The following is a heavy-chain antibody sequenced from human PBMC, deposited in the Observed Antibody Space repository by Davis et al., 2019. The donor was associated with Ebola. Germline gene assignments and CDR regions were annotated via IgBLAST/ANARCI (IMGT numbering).Heavy chain of an antibody. J-gene: IGHJ6*02. CDR1: GYTFTSYG. D-gene: IGHD5-12*01. CDR3: AREGDYVYSYRYYYYGMDV. Sequence: ASVKVSCKASGYTFTSYGISWVRQAPGQGLEWMGWISAYNGNTNYAQKLQGRVTMTTDTSTSTAYMELRSLRSDDTAVYYCAREGDYVYSYRYYYYGMDVWGQGTTVTVSS. CDR2: ISAYNGNT. V-gene: IGHV1-18*01.